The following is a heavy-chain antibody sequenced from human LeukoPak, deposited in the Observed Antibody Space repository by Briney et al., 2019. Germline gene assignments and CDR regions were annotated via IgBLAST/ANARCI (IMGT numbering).Heavy chain of an antibody. V-gene: IGHV1-18*01. CDR2: ISAYNGNT. Sequence: ASVKVSCKASGYTFTSYGISGVRQAPGQGREGMGWISAYNGNTNYAQKLQGRVTMTTDTSTSTADMELRSLRSDDTAVYYCARDRGDMTAAIYFDYWGQGTLVTVSS. J-gene: IGHJ4*02. CDR3: ARDRGDMTAAIYFDY. CDR1: GYTFTSYG. D-gene: IGHD3-10*01.